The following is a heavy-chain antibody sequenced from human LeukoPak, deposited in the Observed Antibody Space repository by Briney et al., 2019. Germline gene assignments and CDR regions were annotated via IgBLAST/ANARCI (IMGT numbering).Heavy chain of an antibody. CDR3: ARAYTTSPGSYFQH. CDR1: GFTFSSYS. J-gene: IGHJ1*01. Sequence: GGSLRLSCAASGFTFSSYSMHWVRQGPGKGLEWVTVISYDGSHKFYADSVRGRFTISRDNSKNTLYLHMNSLTTEDTAVYYCARAYTTSPGSYFQHWGQGTLVTVSS. D-gene: IGHD6-6*01. V-gene: IGHV3-30*04. CDR2: ISYDGSHK.